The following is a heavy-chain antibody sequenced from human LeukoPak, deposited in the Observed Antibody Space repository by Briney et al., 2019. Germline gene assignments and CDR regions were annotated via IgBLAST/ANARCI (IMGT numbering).Heavy chain of an antibody. J-gene: IGHJ6*03. CDR3: ARAQIYYYYMDV. CDR2: INPNSGGT. V-gene: IGHV1-2*02. CDR1: GYTFTGYY. Sequence: ASVKVSCKASGYTFTGYYMHWVRQAPGQGLEWMGWINPNSGGTNYAQKFQGRVTMTRDTSISTAYMELSRLRPDDTAVYYCARAQIYYYYMDVWGKGTTVTVSS.